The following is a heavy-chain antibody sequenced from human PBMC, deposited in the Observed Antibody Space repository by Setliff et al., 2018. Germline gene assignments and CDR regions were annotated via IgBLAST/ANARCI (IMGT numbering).Heavy chain of an antibody. Sequence: SVKVSCKTSGTTFNSHAINWVRQAPGQGLEWMGRIITAFGSAISAQKFQDRVSITADRTTYTAYLELTSLTLEDTAVYYSATSPKKVTGSDYYNYYMDVWGKGTTVTVSS. D-gene: IGHD3-9*01. CDR3: ATSPKKVTGSDYYNYYMDV. J-gene: IGHJ6*03. CDR1: GTTFNSHA. CDR2: IITAFGSA. V-gene: IGHV1-69*06.